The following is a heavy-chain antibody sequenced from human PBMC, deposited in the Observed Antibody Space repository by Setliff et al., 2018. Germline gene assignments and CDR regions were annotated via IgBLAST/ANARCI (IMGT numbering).Heavy chain of an antibody. J-gene: IGHJ4*02. V-gene: IGHV1-2*04. Sequence: ASVKVSCKASGYTFTGYYMHWVRQAPGQGLEWMGWINPNSGGTNYAQKFQGWVTMTRDTSISTAYKELSRLRSDDTAVYYCARGRDFWSGYLVYRGQGTLVTVSS. CDR1: GYTFTGYY. CDR2: INPNSGGT. D-gene: IGHD3-3*01. CDR3: ARGRDFWSGYLVY.